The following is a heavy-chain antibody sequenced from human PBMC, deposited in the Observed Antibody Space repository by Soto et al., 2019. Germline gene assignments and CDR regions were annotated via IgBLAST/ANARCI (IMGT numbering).Heavy chain of an antibody. Sequence: PSETLSLTFAVYGGSFSGYYWIWIRQPPGKGLEWIGEINHSGSTNYNPSLKSRVTISVDTSKNQFSLKLSSVTAADTAVYYCAGPRYFDWLSNYYGMDVWGQGTTVTVS. CDR1: GGSFSGYY. CDR3: AGPRYFDWLSNYYGMDV. J-gene: IGHJ6*02. D-gene: IGHD3-9*01. V-gene: IGHV4-34*01. CDR2: INHSGST.